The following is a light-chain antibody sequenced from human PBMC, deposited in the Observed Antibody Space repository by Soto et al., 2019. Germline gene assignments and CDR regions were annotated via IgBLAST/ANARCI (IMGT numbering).Light chain of an antibody. V-gene: IGKV1-12*02. Sequence: DIQMTQSPSSVSASVGDEVTLTCRASQAVNIWLACYQQRQGRAPKLLIYAASRLPSGVPARFIGSGSGTVFTLTINSLQTEDFGTYYCQQTKSFPFTFGGGTKVDMK. CDR2: AAS. J-gene: IGKJ4*01. CDR1: QAVNIW. CDR3: QQTKSFPFT.